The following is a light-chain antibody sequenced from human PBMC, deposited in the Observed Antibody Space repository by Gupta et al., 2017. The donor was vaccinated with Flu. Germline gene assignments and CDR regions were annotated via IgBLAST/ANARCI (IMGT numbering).Light chain of an antibody. V-gene: IGKV3-15*01. CDR1: PSVSSN. CDR3: QQDNNWPRT. CDR2: CAS. J-gene: IGKJ4*01. Sequence: DIVLTQSPATLSVSPGERATLSCRASPSVSSNLAWYQQKPGQAPRLLIYCASTRATGIPARFSGSGSGTEFTLKISSLQSEDVAVYYCQQDNNWPRTFGGGTKVEIK.